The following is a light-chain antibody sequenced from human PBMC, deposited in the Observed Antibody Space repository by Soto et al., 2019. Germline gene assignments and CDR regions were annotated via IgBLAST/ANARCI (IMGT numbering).Light chain of an antibody. J-gene: IGKJ1*01. CDR1: QSVSSSY. V-gene: IGKV3-20*01. Sequence: EIVVTQSPGTLSLSPGERATLSCRASQSVSSSYLAWYQQKPGQAPRLLIYGASSRATGIPDRFSGSGSGTDFTLTISRREPEDFALYYCKHYGSSTATFGQGTKV. CDR3: KHYGSSTAT. CDR2: GAS.